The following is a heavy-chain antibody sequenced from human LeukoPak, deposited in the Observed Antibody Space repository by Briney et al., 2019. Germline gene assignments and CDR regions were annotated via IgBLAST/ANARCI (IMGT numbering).Heavy chain of an antibody. CDR2: IYYSGST. D-gene: IGHD3-16*01. CDR3: AKDDDWGRFKD. Sequence: SETLSLTCTVSGGSISSYYWSWIRQPPGKGLEWIGYIYYSGSTNYNPSLKSRVTISVDTSKNQFSLKLSSVTAADTAVYYCAKDDDWGRFKDWGQGTLVTVSS. J-gene: IGHJ1*01. CDR1: GGSISSYY. V-gene: IGHV4-59*01.